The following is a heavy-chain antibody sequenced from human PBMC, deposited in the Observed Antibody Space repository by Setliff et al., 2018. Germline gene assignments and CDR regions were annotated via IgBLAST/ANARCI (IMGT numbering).Heavy chain of an antibody. CDR3: ARGPYNIYDRSGYGFTNWFDP. V-gene: IGHV4-39*07. Sequence: SETLSLTCTVSGGSISTSSYYWGWIRQPPGKGLEWIGSIYYSGSTHYNPSLKSRVTISVDTSKKQFSLKLSSVTAADTAVYYCARGPYNIYDRSGYGFTNWFDPWGQGILVTVSS. CDR1: GGSISTSSYY. J-gene: IGHJ5*02. D-gene: IGHD3-22*01. CDR2: IYYSGST.